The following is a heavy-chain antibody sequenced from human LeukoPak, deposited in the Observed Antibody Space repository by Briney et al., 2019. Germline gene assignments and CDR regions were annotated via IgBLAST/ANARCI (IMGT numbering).Heavy chain of an antibody. CDR3: ARVRPVTVTTAFDI. CDR1: GYSISSGYY. D-gene: IGHD4-17*01. V-gene: IGHV4-61*01. CDR2: IYYSGST. Sequence: SETLSLTCTVSGYSISSGYYWGWIRQPPGKGLEWIGYIYYSGSTNYNPSLKSRVTISVDTSKNQFSLKLSSVTAADTAVYYCARVRPVTVTTAFDIWGQGTMVTVSS. J-gene: IGHJ3*02.